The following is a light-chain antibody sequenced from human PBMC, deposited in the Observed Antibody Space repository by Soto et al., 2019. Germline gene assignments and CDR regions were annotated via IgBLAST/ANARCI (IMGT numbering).Light chain of an antibody. CDR1: QTVRNNY. CDR2: DAS. J-gene: IGKJ1*01. V-gene: IGKV3-20*01. Sequence: EFLLTQSPGTLSLSPGESATLSCRASQTVRNNYLAWYQQKPGQAPRLLIYDASSRATGIPDRFSGGGSGTDFTLTISRLDPEDFAVYYCQQYGSSGTLGQGTKVDIK. CDR3: QQYGSSGT.